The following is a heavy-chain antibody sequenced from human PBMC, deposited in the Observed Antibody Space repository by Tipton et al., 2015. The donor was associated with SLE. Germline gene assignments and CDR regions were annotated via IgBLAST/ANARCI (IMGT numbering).Heavy chain of an antibody. J-gene: IGHJ4*02. CDR2: ISSSSSYT. CDR1: GFTFSDYY. Sequence: SLRLSCAASGFTFSDYYMSWIRQAPGKGLEWVSYISSSSSYTNYADSVKGRFTISRDNSKNTLYLQMNSLRAEDTAVYYCAKGPLRELWYFDYWGQGTLVTVSS. CDR3: AKGPLRELWYFDY. D-gene: IGHD1-26*01. V-gene: IGHV3-11*05.